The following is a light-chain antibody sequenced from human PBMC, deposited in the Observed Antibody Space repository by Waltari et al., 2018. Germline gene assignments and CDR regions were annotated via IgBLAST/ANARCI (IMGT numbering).Light chain of an antibody. V-gene: IGLV2-14*03. CDR1: SSDVGGYNH. J-gene: IGLJ1*01. Sequence: QSALTQPAYVSGSPGQSITISCTGTSSDVGGYNHVSWYQQHPGKAPKLMIYDVSSRPSGVSNRFFGSKSGNTASLTISGLQAEDEAVYFCSSYSTSITPYVFGTGTKVTVL. CDR2: DVS. CDR3: SSYSTSITPYV.